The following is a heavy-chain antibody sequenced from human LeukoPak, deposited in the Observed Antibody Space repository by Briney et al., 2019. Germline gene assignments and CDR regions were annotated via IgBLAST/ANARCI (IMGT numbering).Heavy chain of an antibody. CDR3: AKDLSRAVAADWFDP. CDR1: GFTFSNYD. D-gene: IGHD6-19*01. CDR2: ISDSGGST. Sequence: PGGSVPLPCAASGFTFSNYDMSLVRQAPGKGLEWVSSISDSGGSTYYADSVKGRFTISRDNSKNTLYLQMTNLRAADTAVYYCAKDLSRAVAADWFDPWDRGYLVTVSS. J-gene: IGHJ5*02. V-gene: IGHV3-23*01.